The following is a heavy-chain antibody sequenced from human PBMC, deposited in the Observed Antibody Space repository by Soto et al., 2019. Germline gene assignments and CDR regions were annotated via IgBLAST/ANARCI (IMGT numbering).Heavy chain of an antibody. J-gene: IGHJ6*02. CDR3: ARGAGVGATYGDLYYYYYGMDV. CDR1: GFTVSSNY. D-gene: IGHD1-26*01. Sequence: PGGSLRLSCAASGFTVSSNYMSWVRQAPGKGLEWVSVIYSGGSTYYADSVKGRFTISRDNSKNTLYLQMNSLRAEDTAVYYCARGAGVGATYGDLYYYYYGMDVWGQGTTVTVSS. CDR2: IYSGGST. V-gene: IGHV3-53*01.